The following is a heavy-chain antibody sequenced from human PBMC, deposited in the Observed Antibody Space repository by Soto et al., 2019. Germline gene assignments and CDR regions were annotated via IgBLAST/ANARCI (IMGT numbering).Heavy chain of an antibody. V-gene: IGHV1-3*01. CDR2: IDAANGNT. CDR1: GYTFITYA. D-gene: IGHD3-22*01. CDR3: ARDTYYYDSSQPAFDY. J-gene: IGHJ4*02. Sequence: ASVKVSCKASGYTFITYAIHWVRQAPGQRLEWMGRIDAANGNTRYSQKFQGRVTMTTDTSTSTAYMELRSLRSDDTAVYYCARDTYYYDSSQPAFDYWGQGTPVTVYS.